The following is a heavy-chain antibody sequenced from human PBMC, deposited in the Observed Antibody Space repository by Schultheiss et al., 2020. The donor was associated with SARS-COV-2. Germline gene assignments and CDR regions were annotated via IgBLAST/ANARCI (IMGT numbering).Heavy chain of an antibody. CDR2: ISYDGSNK. CDR3: AREPLRGSYYYYGMDV. Sequence: GGSLRLSCAASGFTFSSYAMHWVRQAPGKGLEWVAVISYDGSNKYYADSVKGRFTISRDNSKNTLYLQMNSLRAEDTAVYYCAREPLRGSYYYYGMDVWGQGTLVTVSS. V-gene: IGHV3-30-3*01. CDR1: GFTFSSYA. J-gene: IGHJ6*02.